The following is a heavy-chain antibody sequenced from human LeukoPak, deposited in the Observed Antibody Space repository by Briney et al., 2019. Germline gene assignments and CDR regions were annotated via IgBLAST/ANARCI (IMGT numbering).Heavy chain of an antibody. CDR2: ISAYNGNT. CDR3: ARDLGIAAVDNAFDI. V-gene: IGHV1-18*01. J-gene: IGHJ3*02. Sequence: ASVKVSCKASGYTFTSYGISWVRQAAGQGLEWMGWISAYNGNTNYAQKLQGRVTMTTDTSTSTAYMELRSLRSDDTAVYYCARDLGIAAVDNAFDIWGQGTMVAVSS. D-gene: IGHD6-13*01. CDR1: GYTFTSYG.